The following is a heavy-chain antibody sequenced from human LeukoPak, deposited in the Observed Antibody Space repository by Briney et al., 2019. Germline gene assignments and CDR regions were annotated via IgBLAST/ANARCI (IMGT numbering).Heavy chain of an antibody. V-gene: IGHV3-30-3*01. CDR3: ARDHGSGELEYYYYGMDV. CDR1: GFTFKNYG. CDR2: ISYDGSNK. D-gene: IGHD1-26*01. J-gene: IGHJ6*02. Sequence: GGSLRLSCAASGFTFKNYGMHWVRQAPGKGLEWVAIISYDGSNKYYADSVKGRFTISRDNSKNTLSLQMNSLRAEDTAVYYCARDHGSGELEYYYYGMDVWGQGTTVTVSS.